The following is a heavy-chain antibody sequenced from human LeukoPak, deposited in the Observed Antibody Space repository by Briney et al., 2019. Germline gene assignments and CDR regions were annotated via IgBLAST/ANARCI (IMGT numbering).Heavy chain of an antibody. Sequence: GGSLRLSCAASGFTFSSYSMNWVRQAPGKGLEWVSYISSSSSTIYYADSVKGRFTISRDNAKNSLYLQMNSLRAEDTAVYYCAREGRYYYYGMDVWGQGTTVTVSS. CDR1: GFTFSSYS. CDR2: ISSSSSTI. CDR3: AREGRYYYYGMDV. V-gene: IGHV3-48*04. J-gene: IGHJ6*02.